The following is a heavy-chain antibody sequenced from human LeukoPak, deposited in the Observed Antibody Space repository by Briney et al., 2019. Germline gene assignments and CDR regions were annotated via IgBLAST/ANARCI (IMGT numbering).Heavy chain of an antibody. D-gene: IGHD3-9*01. Sequence: SVKVSCKASAGTFSSYAISWLRQAPPQGLEWMGGIIPIFGTANYAQKFQGRVTITADESTSTAYMELSSLRSEDTAVYYCARDPKSFDWLRVHWFDPWGQGTLVTVSS. CDR2: IIPIFGTA. V-gene: IGHV1-69*01. J-gene: IGHJ5*02. CDR1: AGTFSSYA. CDR3: ARDPKSFDWLRVHWFDP.